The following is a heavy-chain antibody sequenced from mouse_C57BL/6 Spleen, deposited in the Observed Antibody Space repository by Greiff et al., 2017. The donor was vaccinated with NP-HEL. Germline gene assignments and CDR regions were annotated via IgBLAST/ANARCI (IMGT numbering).Heavy chain of an antibody. CDR1: GYTFTSYW. V-gene: IGHV1-53*01. D-gene: IGHD2-3*01. Sequence: QVQLQQPGTELVKPGASVKLSCKASGYTFTSYWMHWVKQRPGQGLEWIGNINPSNGGTNYNEKFKSKATLTVDKSSSTAYMQLSSRTSEDAAVYYCARLSYDGYYSDYWGQGTTLTVSS. CDR2: INPSNGGT. J-gene: IGHJ2*01. CDR3: ARLSYDGYYSDY.